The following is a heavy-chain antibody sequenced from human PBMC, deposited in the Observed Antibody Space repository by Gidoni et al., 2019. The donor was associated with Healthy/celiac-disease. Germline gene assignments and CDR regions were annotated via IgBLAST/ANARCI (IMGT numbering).Heavy chain of an antibody. Sequence: QVQLVQSGAEVKKPGASVKVSCKASGYTFTSYGISWVRQAPGQGREWMGWVSAYTGNTHYAQKLQGRVTMTTDTSTSTAYMELRSLRSDDTAVYYCARDPAIAARRSFDYWGQGTLVTVSS. J-gene: IGHJ4*02. CDR1: GYTFTSYG. D-gene: IGHD6-6*01. CDR3: ARDPAIAARRSFDY. CDR2: VSAYTGNT. V-gene: IGHV1-18*01.